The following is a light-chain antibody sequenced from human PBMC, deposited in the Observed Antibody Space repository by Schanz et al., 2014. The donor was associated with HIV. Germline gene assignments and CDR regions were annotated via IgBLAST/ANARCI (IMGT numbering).Light chain of an antibody. V-gene: IGLV2-14*03. CDR2: DVN. CDR3: SSKATGGRAPFV. CDR1: NSDIGAYNY. Sequence: QSALTQPASVSGSPGQSIAISCTGTNSDIGAYNYVSWYQQHPDKAPKLIIYDVNNRPSGVSNRFSGSKSGNTASLTISGLQAEDEADYYCSSKATGGRAPFVFGGGTKVTVL. J-gene: IGLJ1*01.